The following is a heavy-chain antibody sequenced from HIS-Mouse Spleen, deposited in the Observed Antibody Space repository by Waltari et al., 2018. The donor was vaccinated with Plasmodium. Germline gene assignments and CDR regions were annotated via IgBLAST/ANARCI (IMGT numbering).Heavy chain of an antibody. CDR2: ISYDGSNK. J-gene: IGHJ4*02. CDR3: AKILSYSSSPEDY. V-gene: IGHV3-30*18. CDR1: GFRSRRYG. Sequence: QVQLVESGGGVVQPGRSLRLSCAASGFRSRRYGMHWVRQAPGKGLEWVAVISYDGSNKYYADSVKGRFTISRDNSKNTLYLQMNSLRAEDTAVYYCAKILSYSSSPEDYWGQGTLVTVSS. D-gene: IGHD6-6*01.